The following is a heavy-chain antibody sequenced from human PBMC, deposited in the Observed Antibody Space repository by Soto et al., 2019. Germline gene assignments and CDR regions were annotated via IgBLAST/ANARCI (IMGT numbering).Heavy chain of an antibody. Sequence: QVQLQESGPGLVKPSETLSLTCTVSGDSVSSGSFYWSWIRQPPGKGLEWIGYVYYSGSTSYNPSLQSRVTISRDTSKNQFSLDLNSVTPADTAVYYCARVKRSTSRFDPWGQGTRVTVSS. J-gene: IGHJ5*02. D-gene: IGHD1-26*01. CDR3: ARVKRSTSRFDP. CDR1: GDSVSSGSFY. CDR2: VYYSGST. V-gene: IGHV4-61*01.